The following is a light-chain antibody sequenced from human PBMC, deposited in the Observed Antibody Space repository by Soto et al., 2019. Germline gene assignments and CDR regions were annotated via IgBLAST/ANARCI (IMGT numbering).Light chain of an antibody. J-gene: IGLJ2*01. CDR3: AAWDDSLRGLE. CDR2: NNS. Sequence: QSVLTQPPSASGTPGQMVTISCSGSSSNIGSNTVNWYQQLPRMAPKLLIYNNSQRPSGVPDRFSGSKSGTSASLAISGLQSEDEADYYCAAWDDSLRGLEFGGGTKVTVL. V-gene: IGLV1-44*01. CDR1: SSNIGSNT.